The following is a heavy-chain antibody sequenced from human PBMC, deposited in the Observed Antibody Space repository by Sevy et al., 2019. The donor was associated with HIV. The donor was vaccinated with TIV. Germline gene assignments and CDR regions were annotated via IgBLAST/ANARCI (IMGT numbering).Heavy chain of an antibody. CDR1: GYTFTSYG. V-gene: IGHV1-18*04. Sequence: ASVKVSCKASGYTFTSYGISWVRQAPGQGLEWMGWISAYNGNTNYAQKLQGRVTMSTDTSTSTAYMELRSLRYDDTAVYYCAILNCSRRYWWFDPWGQGTLVTVSS. CDR3: AILNCSRRYWWFDP. J-gene: IGHJ5*02. CDR2: ISAYNGNT. D-gene: IGHD6-13*01.